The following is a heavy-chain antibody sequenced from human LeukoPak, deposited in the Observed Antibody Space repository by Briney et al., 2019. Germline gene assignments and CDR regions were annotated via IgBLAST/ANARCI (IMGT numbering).Heavy chain of an antibody. V-gene: IGHV4-39*07. CDR2: IYYSGST. Sequence: SETLSLTCTVSGGSISSSSYYWGWIRQPPGKGLEWIGSIYYSGSTYYNPSLKSRVTMSVDTSKNQFSLKLSSVTAADTAVYYCARDEGGDFWSGPNWFDPWGQGTLVTVSS. CDR3: ARDEGGDFWSGPNWFDP. D-gene: IGHD3-3*01. J-gene: IGHJ5*02. CDR1: GGSISSSSYY.